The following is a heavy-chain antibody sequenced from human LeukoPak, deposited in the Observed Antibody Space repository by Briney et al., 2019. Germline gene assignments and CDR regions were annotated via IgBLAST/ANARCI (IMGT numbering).Heavy chain of an antibody. D-gene: IGHD3-3*01. Sequence: SETLSLTCTVSGSSISSYYWSWIRQPAGKGLEWIGRIYTSGSTNYNPSLKSRVTMSVDTSKNQFSLKLSSVTAADTAVYYCARGPGSGYPYYFDYWGQGTLVTVSS. J-gene: IGHJ4*02. CDR1: GSSISSYY. V-gene: IGHV4-4*07. CDR3: ARGPGSGYPYYFDY. CDR2: IYTSGST.